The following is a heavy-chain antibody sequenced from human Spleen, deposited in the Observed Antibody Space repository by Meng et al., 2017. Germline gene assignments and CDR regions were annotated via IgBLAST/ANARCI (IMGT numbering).Heavy chain of an antibody. Sequence: LLQESGPGLVRPSETLSLTCSVSGGSFSDYYWSWIRQPPGKGLEWIGEINHSGSTNYNPSLESRATISVDTSQNNLSLKLSSVTAADSAVYYCARGPTTMAHDFDYWGQGTLVTVSS. V-gene: IGHV4-34*01. CDR2: INHSGST. CDR3: ARGPTTMAHDFDY. D-gene: IGHD4-11*01. CDR1: GGSFSDYY. J-gene: IGHJ4*02.